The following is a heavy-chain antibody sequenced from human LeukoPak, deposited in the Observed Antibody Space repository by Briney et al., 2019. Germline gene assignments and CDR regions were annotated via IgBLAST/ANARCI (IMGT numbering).Heavy chain of an antibody. Sequence: GGSLRLSCAASGFTFSSYAMNWVRQAPGKGLEWVSIISGSGGSTHYADSVKGRFTISGDNAKNTLYLQMNSLRAEDTAVYYCARSGRGGAFDIWGQGTMVTVSS. CDR3: ARSGRGGAFDI. V-gene: IGHV3-23*01. J-gene: IGHJ3*02. CDR1: GFTFSSYA. CDR2: ISGSGGST. D-gene: IGHD1-26*01.